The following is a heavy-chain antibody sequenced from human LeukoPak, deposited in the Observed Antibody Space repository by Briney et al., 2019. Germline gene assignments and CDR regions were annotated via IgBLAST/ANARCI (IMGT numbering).Heavy chain of an antibody. CDR3: ACLRGPSDY. Sequence: GGSLRLSCAASGFTFSSYGMHWVRQAPGKGLEWVAFIRYDGSNKYYADSVKGRFTISRDNSKNSLYLQMDSLTADDTAVYFCACLRGPSDYWGQGTLVTVSS. J-gene: IGHJ4*02. CDR1: GFTFSSYG. CDR2: IRYDGSNK. D-gene: IGHD4-17*01. V-gene: IGHV3-30*02.